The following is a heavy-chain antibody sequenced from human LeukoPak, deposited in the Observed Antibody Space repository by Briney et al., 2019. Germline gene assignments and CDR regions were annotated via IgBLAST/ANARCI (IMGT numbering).Heavy chain of an antibody. V-gene: IGHV4-38-2*01. CDR2: IYHSGST. Sequence: SETLSLTCAVSGYSISSGYYWGWLRQPPGKGLEWIGSIYHSGSTYYNPSLKNRVIISIDTSKNQFSLMLSSVTAADTAVYYCARVETMGMVRGVETNWFDPWGQGTLVSVSS. CDR3: ARVETMGMVRGVETNWFDP. D-gene: IGHD3-10*01. CDR1: GYSISSGYY. J-gene: IGHJ5*02.